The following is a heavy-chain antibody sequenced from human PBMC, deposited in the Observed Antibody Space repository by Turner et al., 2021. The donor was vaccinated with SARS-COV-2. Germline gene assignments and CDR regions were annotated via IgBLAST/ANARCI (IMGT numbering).Heavy chain of an antibody. V-gene: IGHV3-23*01. Sequence: DAHLMESGGKLVRPGETLTLSCAATGFGFSSFALSWVRQAPGKGLEWVAHVGNTGRTTHYADSVRGRFTISRDNSNGTLFLLMGSLKVEDTAVYFCAKTSSGMVDYFDSWGQGTPVTVSS. CDR2: VGNTGRTT. D-gene: IGHD3-3*01. CDR1: GFGFSSFA. J-gene: IGHJ4*02. CDR3: AKTSSGMVDYFDS.